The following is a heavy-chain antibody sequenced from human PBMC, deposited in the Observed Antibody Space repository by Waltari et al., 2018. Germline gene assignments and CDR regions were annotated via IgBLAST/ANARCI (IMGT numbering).Heavy chain of an antibody. D-gene: IGHD5-18*01. V-gene: IGHV3-7*01. CDR1: GFNLSSYG. CDR2: IKQDGSEK. Sequence: EVQLVESGGGLVQPGGSMRLPCAASGFNLSSYGLSEVRQAPGKGLEWVANIKQDGSEKYYVDSVKGRFTISRDNAKNSLYLQMNSLRAEDTAVYYCARDSGYGYFDYWGQGTLVTVSS. J-gene: IGHJ4*02. CDR3: ARDSGYGYFDY.